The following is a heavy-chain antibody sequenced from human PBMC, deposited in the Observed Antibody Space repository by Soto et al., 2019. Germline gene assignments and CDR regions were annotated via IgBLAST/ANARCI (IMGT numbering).Heavy chain of an antibody. Sequence: PSETLSLTCTVSGGSISSSSYYLGWIRQPPGKGLEWIGSIYYSGSTNYNPSLKSRVTISVDTSKNQFSLKLSSVTAADTAVYYCARHLGYSSGWYSSYYYYGMDVWGQGTTVTVSS. V-gene: IGHV4-39*01. D-gene: IGHD6-19*01. J-gene: IGHJ6*02. CDR2: IYYSGST. CDR3: ARHLGYSSGWYSSYYYYGMDV. CDR1: GGSISSSSYY.